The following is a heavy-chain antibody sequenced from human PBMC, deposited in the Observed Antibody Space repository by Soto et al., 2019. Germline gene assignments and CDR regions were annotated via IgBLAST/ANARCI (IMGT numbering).Heavy chain of an antibody. CDR3: ARDGDFTMRETNRPYYFDY. J-gene: IGHJ4*02. CDR1: GFTFSSYS. V-gene: IGHV3-48*02. CDR2: ISSSSSTI. D-gene: IGHD3-22*01. Sequence: GGSLRLSCAASGFTFSSYSMNWVRQAPGKGLEWVSYISSSSSTIYYADSVQGRFTISRDKAKNSLYLQVNSLRDEDTAVYYCARDGDFTMRETNRPYYFDYWGQGTLVTVSS.